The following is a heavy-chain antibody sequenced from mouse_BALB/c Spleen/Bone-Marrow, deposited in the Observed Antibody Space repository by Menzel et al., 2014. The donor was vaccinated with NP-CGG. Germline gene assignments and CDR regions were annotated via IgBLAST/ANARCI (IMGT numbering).Heavy chain of an antibody. CDR3: ARGNGYHFDY. Sequence: VQLQQSGPSLVKPSQTLSLTCSVTGDSITSSYWHWIRKFPGHKLEYMGYISYSGNAYYNPSLKSRISLTRDTSKNQYYLQLNSVTTEDTATYFCARGNGYHFDYWGQGTTLTVSS. D-gene: IGHD1-2*01. CDR1: GDSITSSY. J-gene: IGHJ2*01. CDR2: ISYSGNA. V-gene: IGHV3-8*02.